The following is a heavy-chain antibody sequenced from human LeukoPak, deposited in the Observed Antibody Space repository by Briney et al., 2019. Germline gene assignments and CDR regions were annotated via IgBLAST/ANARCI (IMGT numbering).Heavy chain of an antibody. J-gene: IGHJ4*02. CDR2: INRDGSVK. CDR1: GFTCSDYW. Sequence: GGSLRLSCAVSGFTCSDYWVTWVRQTPGKGLNFVANINRDGSVKNYVDSVKGRFTISRDNAKNSLYLQMTSLRVDDTAIYYCARDPGFSSFDYWGQGTLVTVSS. D-gene: IGHD3-3*02. CDR3: ARDPGFSSFDY. V-gene: IGHV3-7*01.